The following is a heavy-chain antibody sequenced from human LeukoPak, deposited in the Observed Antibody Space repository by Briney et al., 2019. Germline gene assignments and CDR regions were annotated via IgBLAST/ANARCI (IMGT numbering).Heavy chain of an antibody. J-gene: IGHJ3*02. CDR3: ARRILRVHDAFDI. Sequence: PSETLSLTCTVSGGSISSYYWSWIRQPPGKGLEWIGYIYYSGSTNYNPSLKSRVTISVDTSKNQFSLKLSSVTAADTAVYYCARRILRVHDAFDIWGQGTMVTVSS. V-gene: IGHV4-59*01. D-gene: IGHD3-10*01. CDR1: GGSISSYY. CDR2: IYYSGST.